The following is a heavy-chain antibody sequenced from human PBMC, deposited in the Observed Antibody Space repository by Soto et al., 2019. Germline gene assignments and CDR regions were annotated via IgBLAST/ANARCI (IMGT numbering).Heavy chain of an antibody. CDR1: GFTFSAYG. CDR2: ISYDGSNK. Sequence: VQLVESGGAVVQPGRSLRLSCAASGFTFSAYGVHWVRQAPGKGLEWVAVISYDGSNKYYADSVKGRFTISRDNSKNTLYLQMNSLRAEDTALYYCAKDMAYATLDYYYGVDVWGQGTTVTVS. CDR3: AKDMAYATLDYYYGVDV. V-gene: IGHV3-30*18. J-gene: IGHJ6*02. D-gene: IGHD2-8*01.